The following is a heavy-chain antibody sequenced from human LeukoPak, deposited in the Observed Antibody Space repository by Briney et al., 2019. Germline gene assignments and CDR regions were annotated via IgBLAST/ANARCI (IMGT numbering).Heavy chain of an antibody. CDR2: ISSSSSSYI. V-gene: IGHV3-21*01. Sequence: PGGSLRLSCAASGFTFSSYSMNWVRQAPGKGLEWVSSISSSSSSYIYYADSVKGRFTISRDNAKDSLYLQMNSLRAEDTAVYYCARDAPSWVYGMDVWGQGTTVTVSS. CDR1: GFTFSSYS. J-gene: IGHJ6*02. CDR3: ARDAPSWVYGMDV. D-gene: IGHD6-13*01.